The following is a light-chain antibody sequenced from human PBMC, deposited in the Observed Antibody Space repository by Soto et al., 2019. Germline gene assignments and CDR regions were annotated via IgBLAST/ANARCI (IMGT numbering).Light chain of an antibody. CDR2: AIS. V-gene: IGKV1-39*01. J-gene: IGKJ2*01. Sequence: DIQMTQSPSSLSASVGDRVTITCRASQSITNYLNWYQQKPGKAPKLLMYAISTSQSGVPSRFGGSGSGTEFTLTISGLQPDDFATYYCQQSYSTPYTFGQGTKVDIK. CDR3: QQSYSTPYT. CDR1: QSITNY.